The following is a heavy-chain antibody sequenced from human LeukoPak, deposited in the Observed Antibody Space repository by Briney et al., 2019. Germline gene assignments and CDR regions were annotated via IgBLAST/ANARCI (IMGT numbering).Heavy chain of an antibody. CDR3: ASLYCSGGSCHDY. D-gene: IGHD2-15*01. Sequence: SETLSLTCDVSGGSISSGGYSWSWIRQPPGKGLEWIRYIYHSGSTYYNPSLKSRVTISVDRSKNQFSLKLSSVTAADTAVYYCASLYCSGGSCHDYWGQGTLVTVSS. J-gene: IGHJ4*02. CDR2: IYHSGST. V-gene: IGHV4-30-2*01. CDR1: GGSISSGGYS.